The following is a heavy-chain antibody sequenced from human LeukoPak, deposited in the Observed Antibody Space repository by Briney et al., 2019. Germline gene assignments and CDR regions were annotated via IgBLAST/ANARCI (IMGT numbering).Heavy chain of an antibody. CDR2: ISYDGSNK. J-gene: IGHJ6*02. CDR1: GFTFSSYA. Sequence: GRSLRLSCAASGFTFSSYAMHWVRQAPGKGLEWVAVISYDGSNKYCADSVKGRFTISRDNSKNTLYLQMNSLRAEDTAVYYCARERFGSGSRYGMDVWGQGTTVTVSS. D-gene: IGHD3-10*01. CDR3: ARERFGSGSRYGMDV. V-gene: IGHV3-30*04.